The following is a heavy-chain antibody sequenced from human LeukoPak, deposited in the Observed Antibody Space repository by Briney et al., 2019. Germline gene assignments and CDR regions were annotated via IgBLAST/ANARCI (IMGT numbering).Heavy chain of an antibody. CDR1: GYSITAGYY. D-gene: IGHD1-26*01. Sequence: PSETLSLTCAVSGYSITAGYYWGWVRQPPVKGLEWIGSIYHTGSTYYNPSLKSRVTISLDTSENHFSLNLTSVTAADTAVYYCARVGASASLDSGGQGILVTVSS. J-gene: IGHJ4*02. V-gene: IGHV4-38-2*01. CDR3: ARVGASASLDS. CDR2: IYHTGST.